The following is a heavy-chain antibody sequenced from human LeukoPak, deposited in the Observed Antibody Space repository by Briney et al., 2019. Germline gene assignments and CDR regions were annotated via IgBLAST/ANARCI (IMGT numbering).Heavy chain of an antibody. CDR2: ISSSSSYI. J-gene: IGHJ4*02. D-gene: IGHD4-17*01. Sequence: GGSLRLSCAASGFTFSSYSMTWVRQAPGKGLEWVSSISSSSSYIYYEDSVKGRFTISRDNAKNSLYLQMNSLRAEDTAVYYCARGSTTDYWGQGTLVTVSS. CDR1: GFTFSSYS. CDR3: ARGSTTDY. V-gene: IGHV3-21*01.